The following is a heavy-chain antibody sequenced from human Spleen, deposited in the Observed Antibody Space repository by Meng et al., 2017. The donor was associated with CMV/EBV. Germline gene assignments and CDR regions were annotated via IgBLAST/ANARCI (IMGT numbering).Heavy chain of an antibody. V-gene: IGHV4-39*07. CDR3: ARDEWELPLRAFDI. CDR2: IYYSGST. J-gene: IGHJ3*02. CDR1: GGSISSTTYY. D-gene: IGHD1-26*01. Sequence: GSLRLSCTVSGGSISSTTYYWGWIRQSPGKGLEWIGTIYYSGSTYYNPSLKSRVTISVDKPKNHFSLKLSSVTAADTAVYYCARDEWELPLRAFDIWGQGTMVTVSS.